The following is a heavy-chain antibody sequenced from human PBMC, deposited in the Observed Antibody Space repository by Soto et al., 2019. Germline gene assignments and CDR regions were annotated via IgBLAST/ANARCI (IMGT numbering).Heavy chain of an antibody. CDR1: GYTFTSYG. D-gene: IGHD3-10*01. J-gene: IGHJ4*02. Sequence: ASVKVSCKASGYTFTSYGISWVRQAPGQGLEWMGWISAYNGNTNYAQKLQGRVTMTTDTSTSTAYMELRSLRSDDTAVYYCARDWGYYGSGIAQEVDYWGQGTLVTVSS. CDR2: ISAYNGNT. V-gene: IGHV1-18*01. CDR3: ARDWGYYGSGIAQEVDY.